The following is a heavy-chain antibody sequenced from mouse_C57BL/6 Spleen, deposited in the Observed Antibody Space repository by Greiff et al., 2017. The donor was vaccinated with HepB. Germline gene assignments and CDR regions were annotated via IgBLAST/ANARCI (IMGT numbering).Heavy chain of an antibody. CDR3: AKRDGYPFYWYFDV. V-gene: IGHV2-3*01. J-gene: IGHJ1*03. CDR2: IWGDGST. CDR1: GFSLTSYG. Sequence: VKVVESGPGLVAPSQRLSITCTVSGFSLTSYGVSWVRQPPGKGLEWLGVIWGDGSTNYHSALISRLSISKDNSKSQVFLKLNSLQTDDTATYYCAKRDGYPFYWYFDVWGTGTTVTVSS. D-gene: IGHD2-3*01.